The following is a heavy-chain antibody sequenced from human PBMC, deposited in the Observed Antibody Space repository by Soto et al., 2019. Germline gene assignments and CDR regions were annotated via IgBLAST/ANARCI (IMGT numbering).Heavy chain of an antibody. D-gene: IGHD6-25*01. CDR3: AHGFWRGINHYFDY. J-gene: IGHJ4*02. V-gene: IGHV2-5*02. Sequence: QITLKESGPTLVKPTQTLTLTCTFSGFSLSTYGMGMGWIRQPPGKAPEWLSVIYWDDDKRYSPSLKTRLTINKDTPKSQVVLTMTAVDPVDTATYYCAHGFWRGINHYFDYWGQGSLVTVSS. CDR1: GFSLSTYGMG. CDR2: IYWDDDK.